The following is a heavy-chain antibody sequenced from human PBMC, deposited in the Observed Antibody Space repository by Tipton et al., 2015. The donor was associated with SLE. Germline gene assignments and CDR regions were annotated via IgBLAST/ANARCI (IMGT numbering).Heavy chain of an antibody. CDR1: GGSISSSSYF. V-gene: IGHV4-39*07. CDR3: ASPGYSSGSYSFAY. CDR2: IYYSGFT. J-gene: IGHJ4*02. D-gene: IGHD6-19*01. Sequence: TLSLTCTVSGGSISSSSYFWGWIRLPPGKGREWIGSIYYSGFTYYNPSLKSRVTISVDTSKDQFSLKLSSVTAADTAVYYCASPGYSSGSYSFAYWGQGILVTASS.